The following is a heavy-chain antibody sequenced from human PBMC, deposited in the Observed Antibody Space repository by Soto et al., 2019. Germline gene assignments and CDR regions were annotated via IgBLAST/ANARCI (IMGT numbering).Heavy chain of an antibody. CDR1: GFTFSSYA. CDR3: ARQSAVVVVAASDY. CDR2: ISGSGGST. D-gene: IGHD2-15*01. Sequence: GGSLRLSCAASGFTFSSYAMSWVRQAPGKGLEWVSAISGSGGSTYYADSVKGRFTISRDNSKNTLYLQMNSLRAEDTAVYYCARQSAVVVVAASDYGGQGTLVPVSS. V-gene: IGHV3-23*01. J-gene: IGHJ4*02.